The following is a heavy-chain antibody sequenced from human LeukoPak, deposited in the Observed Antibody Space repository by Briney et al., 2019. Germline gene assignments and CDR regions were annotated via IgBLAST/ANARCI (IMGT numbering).Heavy chain of an antibody. D-gene: IGHD5-12*01. CDR3: ARVRNSGFRYVDS. CDR1: GYTFTNYA. J-gene: IGHJ4*02. Sequence: GASVKVACKASGYTFTNYAISWVRQAPGQGLEWVGWISAYNGNTNYAQKLQGRVTMTTDTSTSTAHMDLRSLRSDDTAVYYCARVRNSGFRYVDSWGQGTLVTVSS. CDR2: ISAYNGNT. V-gene: IGHV1-18*01.